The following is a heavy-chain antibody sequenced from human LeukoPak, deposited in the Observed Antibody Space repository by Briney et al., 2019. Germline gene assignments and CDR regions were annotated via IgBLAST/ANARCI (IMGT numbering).Heavy chain of an antibody. CDR1: GGSISSYY. V-gene: IGHV4-59*08. D-gene: IGHD3-22*01. CDR2: IYYSGST. J-gene: IGHJ5*02. Sequence: PSETLSLTCTVSGGSISSYYWSWIRQPPGKGLEWIGYIYYSGSTNYNPSLKSRVTISVDTSKNQFSLKLSSVTAADTAVYYCARQPYSFDSSGHEIHWFDPWGQGTLVTVSS. CDR3: ARQPYSFDSSGHEIHWFDP.